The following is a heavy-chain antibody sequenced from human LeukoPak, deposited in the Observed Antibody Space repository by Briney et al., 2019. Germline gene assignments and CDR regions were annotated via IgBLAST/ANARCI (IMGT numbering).Heavy chain of an antibody. Sequence: SETLSLTCTVSGGSISSYYWSWIRQPPGKGLEWIGYIYHSGSTYYNPSLKSRVTISVDRSKNQFSLKLSSVTAADTAVYYCARAMVRGVTGFDYWGQGTLVTVSS. D-gene: IGHD3-10*01. V-gene: IGHV4-59*12. CDR3: ARAMVRGVTGFDY. CDR2: IYHSGST. J-gene: IGHJ4*02. CDR1: GGSISSYY.